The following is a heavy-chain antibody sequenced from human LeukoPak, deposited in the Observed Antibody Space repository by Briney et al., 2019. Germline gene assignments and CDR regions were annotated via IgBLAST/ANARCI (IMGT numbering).Heavy chain of an antibody. V-gene: IGHV4-39*07. CDR2: INHSGST. Sequence: SETLSLTCTVSGGSISSSDSYWAWVRQPPGKGLEWIGEINHSGSTNYNPSLKSRVTISVDTSKNQFSLKLSSVTAADTAVYYCASMYGASDYWGQGTLVTVSS. D-gene: IGHD4-17*01. J-gene: IGHJ4*02. CDR3: ASMYGASDY. CDR1: GGSISSSDSY.